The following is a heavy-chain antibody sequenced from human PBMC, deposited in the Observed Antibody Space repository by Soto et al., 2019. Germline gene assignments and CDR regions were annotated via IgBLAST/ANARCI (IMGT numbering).Heavy chain of an antibody. CDR2: IIPIFGTA. CDR1: GGTFSSYA. J-gene: IGHJ4*02. V-gene: IGHV1-69*13. CDR3: VRDWGSYRYTHVNLDY. Sequence: SVKVSCTASGGTFSSYAISWVRQAPGQGLEWMGGIIPIFGTANYAQKFQGRVTITADESTSTAYMELSSLRSEDTAVYYCVRDWGSYRYTHVNLDYWGQETLVTVSS. D-gene: IGHD3-16*02.